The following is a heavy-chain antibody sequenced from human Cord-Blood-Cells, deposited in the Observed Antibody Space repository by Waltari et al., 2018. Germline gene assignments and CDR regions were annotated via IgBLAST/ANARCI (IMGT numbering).Heavy chain of an antibody. J-gene: IGHJ4*02. V-gene: IGHV1-3*01. CDR2: INAGNGNT. CDR1: GYSFNSYA. CDR3: ATESLDY. Sequence: QVQLVQSGAEVKKPGASVKDSCKASGYSFNSYAMHWVRQAPVQRLEWMGWINAGNGNTKYSQKFQGRVTITRDTSASTAYIELSSLRSEDTAVYYCATESLDYWGQGTLVTVSS.